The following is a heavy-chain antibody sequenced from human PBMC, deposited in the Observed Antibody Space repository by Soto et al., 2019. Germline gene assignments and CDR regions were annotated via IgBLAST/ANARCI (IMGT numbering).Heavy chain of an antibody. J-gene: IGHJ4*02. CDR2: ISGDGSST. CDR3: ARGIGYSAQDY. Sequence: EVQLVESGGGLVQPGGSLRLSCAASGFTFSDYWMHWVRQVPGKGLVWVSRISGDGSSTSYADSVKGRFTIFRDNAKNTLYVQMNSLRAEDTAVYYCARGIGYSAQDYWGQGTPVTVSS. D-gene: IGHD1-1*01. CDR1: GFTFSDYW. V-gene: IGHV3-74*01.